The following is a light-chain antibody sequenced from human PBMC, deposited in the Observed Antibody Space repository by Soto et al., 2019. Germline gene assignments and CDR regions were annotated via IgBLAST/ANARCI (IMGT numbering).Light chain of an antibody. J-gene: IGKJ2*01. CDR1: QSFIHSNGNTY. CDR3: MQGSLWPFT. V-gene: IGKV2-30*02. Sequence: DVVMTQSPLSLPVTLGQPASISCRSTQSFIHSNGNTYLTWFHQRPGQFPRRLIYQVFNRDSGVPDRFRGSGSGTDFTLKISRVEAEDVGVYYCMQGSLWPFTFGQGXRXXI. CDR2: QVF.